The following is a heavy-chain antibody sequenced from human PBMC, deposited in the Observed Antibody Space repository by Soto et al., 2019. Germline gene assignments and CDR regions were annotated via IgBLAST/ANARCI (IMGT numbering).Heavy chain of an antibody. J-gene: IGHJ4*02. Sequence: GESLKISCKVSGYSLISHWIGWVRQMPGKGLEWMGSIYPGDSDTRYSPSFQGQVTISVDKSNSTAYLQWSSLKASDTAMYYCATTVADTSFDYWGQGTLVTDSS. CDR2: IYPGDSDT. CDR1: GYSLISHW. CDR3: ATTVADTSFDY. V-gene: IGHV5-51*01. D-gene: IGHD6-19*01.